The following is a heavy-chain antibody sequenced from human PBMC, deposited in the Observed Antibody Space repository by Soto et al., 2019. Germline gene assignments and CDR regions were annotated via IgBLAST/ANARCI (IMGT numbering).Heavy chain of an antibody. CDR3: ARALGHRTESTFRRPGYFRL. D-gene: IGHD2-2*01. V-gene: IGHV1-8*01. CDR1: GYTFTSYD. Sequence: ASVKVSCKASGYTFTSYDINWVRQATGQGLEWMGWMNPNSGNTGYAQKFQGRVTMTRNTSISTAYMELSSLRSEDTAVYYCARALGHRTESTFRRPGYFRLWGPGTLVTVSS. CDR2: MNPNSGNT. J-gene: IGHJ1*01.